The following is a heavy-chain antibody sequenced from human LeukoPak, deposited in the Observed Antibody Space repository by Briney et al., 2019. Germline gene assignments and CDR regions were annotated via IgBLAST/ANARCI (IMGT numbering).Heavy chain of an antibody. CDR1: GFTFSSYG. D-gene: IGHD3-10*01. J-gene: IGHJ4*02. V-gene: IGHV3-23*01. CDR2: ISGSGGST. CDR3: AKAPNYYGSGSYFDY. Sequence: PGGSLRLSCAASGFTFSSYGMSWVRQAPGKGLEWVSAISGSGGSTYYADSVKGRFTISRDNSKNTLYLQMNSLRAEDTAVYYCAKAPNYYGSGSYFDYWGQGTLVTVSS.